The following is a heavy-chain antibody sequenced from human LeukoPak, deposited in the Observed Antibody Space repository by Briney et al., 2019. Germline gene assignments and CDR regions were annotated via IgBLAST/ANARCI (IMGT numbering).Heavy chain of an antibody. J-gene: IGHJ4*02. CDR2: IKQDGSEK. V-gene: IGHV3-7*01. Sequence: GGSLRLSCAASGFNFSSYWMSWVRQAPGKGLEWVANIKQDGSEKYYVDSVKGRFTISRDNAKNSLYLQMNSLRAEDTAVYYCARENTAMVAFDYWGQGTLVTVSS. D-gene: IGHD5-18*01. CDR3: ARENTAMVAFDY. CDR1: GFNFSSYW.